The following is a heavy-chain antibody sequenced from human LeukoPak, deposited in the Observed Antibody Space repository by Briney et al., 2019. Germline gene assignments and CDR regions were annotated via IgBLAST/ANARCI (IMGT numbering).Heavy chain of an antibody. D-gene: IGHD5-12*01. CDR2: INWNSGSI. V-gene: IGHV3-9*01. J-gene: IGHJ4*02. CDR1: GFTFDGYA. Sequence: AGGSLRLSCAASGFTFDGYAMHWVRQVPGKGLEWVSGINWNSGSIGYADSVKGRFTISRDNAKNSLCLQMNSLRAEDTALYYCAKDQGGYASNFDYWGQGTLVTVSS. CDR3: AKDQGGYASNFDY.